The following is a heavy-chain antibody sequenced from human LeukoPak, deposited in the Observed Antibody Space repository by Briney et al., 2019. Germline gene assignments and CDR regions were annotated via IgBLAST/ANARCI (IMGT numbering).Heavy chain of an antibody. CDR3: ARDLVTVTKGFDI. D-gene: IGHD4-17*01. Sequence: SETLSLTCAVSGDSFSSHYWTWIRESPGTGLEWIGYISHIGRTNYNPSLKSRVTISIDTSKNQFSLKLRSVTAADTAVYYCARDLVTVTKGFDIWGQGTMVSVSS. V-gene: IGHV4-59*11. CDR1: GDSFSSHY. J-gene: IGHJ3*02. CDR2: ISHIGRT.